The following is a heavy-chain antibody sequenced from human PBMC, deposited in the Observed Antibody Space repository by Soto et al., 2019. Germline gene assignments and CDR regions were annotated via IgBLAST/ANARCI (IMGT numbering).Heavy chain of an antibody. Sequence: ISSNWWNWVRQPPGKGLEWIGEIYHSGSTYYKPSLKSRVAMSVDTSKNQFSLKLTSATAADTAVYYCARRDWSGSTSHFYFDYWGQGVLVTVSS. CDR1: ISSNW. CDR2: IYHSGST. D-gene: IGHD3-9*01. CDR3: ARRDWSGSTSHFYFDY. V-gene: IGHV4-4*02. J-gene: IGHJ4*02.